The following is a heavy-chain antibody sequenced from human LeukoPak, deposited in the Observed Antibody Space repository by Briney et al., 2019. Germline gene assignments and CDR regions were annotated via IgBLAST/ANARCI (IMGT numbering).Heavy chain of an antibody. CDR1: GFTFSSYA. D-gene: IGHD3-10*01. J-gene: IGHJ6*02. V-gene: IGHV3-30-3*01. CDR3: AIPPLSGTGSSRPLAEMDV. CDR2: ISYDGSNK. Sequence: PGRSLRLSCAASGFTFSSYAMHWVRQAPGKGLEWVAVISYDGSNKYYADSVKGRFTISRDNARNSLHLQMNSLRAEDTAVYYCAIPPLSGTGSSRPLAEMDVWGQGTTVTVSS.